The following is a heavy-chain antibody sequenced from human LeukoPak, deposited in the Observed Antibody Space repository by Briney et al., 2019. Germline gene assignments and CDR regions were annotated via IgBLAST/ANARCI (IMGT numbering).Heavy chain of an antibody. CDR3: ARVVSGAFDI. Sequence: PGGSLRLSCAASGFTLSSYDMHWVRQATGKGLEWVSGIDIPGNTYYPDSVKGRFTMSRESAKNSLYLQMNSLRVGDTAVYYCARVVSGAFDIRGQGTMVTVSS. D-gene: IGHD3-10*01. J-gene: IGHJ3*02. CDR2: IDIPGNT. CDR1: GFTLSSYD. V-gene: IGHV3-13*01.